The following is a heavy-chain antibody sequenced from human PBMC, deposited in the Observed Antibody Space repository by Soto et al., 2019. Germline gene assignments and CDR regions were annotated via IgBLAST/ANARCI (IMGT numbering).Heavy chain of an antibody. V-gene: IGHV3-15*01. CDR3: TTDRGDHVLRFLEWSAAFDI. J-gene: IGHJ3*02. CDR1: GFTFSNAW. D-gene: IGHD3-3*01. CDR2: IKSKTDGGTT. Sequence: GGSLRLSCAASGFTFSNAWMSWVRQAPGKGLEWVGRIKSKTDGGTTDYAAPVKGRFTISRDDSKNTLYLQMNSLKTEDTAVYYCTTDRGDHVLRFLEWSAAFDIWGQGTMVTVSS.